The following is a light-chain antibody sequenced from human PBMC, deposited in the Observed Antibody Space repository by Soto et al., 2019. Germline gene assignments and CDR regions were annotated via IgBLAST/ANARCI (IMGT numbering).Light chain of an antibody. CDR2: DAS. CDR1: QSVSSY. V-gene: IGKV3-11*01. CDR3: QQRSNWPPGTLT. J-gene: IGKJ4*01. Sequence: EIVLTQSPATLSLSPGERATLSCRASQSVSSYLAWYQQKRGQAPRLLIYDASNRATGIPARFSGSGSGTDFTLTISSLEPEDFAVYYCQQRSNWPPGTLTFGGGTKVEIK.